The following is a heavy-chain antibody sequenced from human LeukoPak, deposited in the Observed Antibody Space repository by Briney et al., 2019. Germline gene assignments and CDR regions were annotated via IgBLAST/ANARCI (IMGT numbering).Heavy chain of an antibody. J-gene: IGHJ1*01. CDR1: GDSITRSRYS. V-gene: IGHV4-39*01. D-gene: IGHD2-2*02. Sequence: SETLSLTCTVSGDSITRSRYSWDWIRQPPGMRLEWIGGISYSGSAYYNPSLKSRVTISVDTSNNQFSLKVNSVTAADTAVYFCAGTFRDSTSCYRDFQNWGQGTLIIVSS. CDR3: AGTFRDSTSCYRDFQN. CDR2: ISYSGSA.